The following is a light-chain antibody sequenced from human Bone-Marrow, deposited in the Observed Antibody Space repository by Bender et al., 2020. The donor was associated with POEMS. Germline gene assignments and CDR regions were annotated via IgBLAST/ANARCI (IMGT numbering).Light chain of an antibody. CDR1: ISDIGGYNY. CDR2: DVT. CDR3: NSYARSNTLI. J-gene: IGLJ2*01. V-gene: IGLV2-14*03. Sequence: QSALSQPASVSGSLGQSITISCTGTISDIGGYNYVSWYQQHPGKAPTLIVYDVTSRPSGVSNRFSCAKSGNTASLTISGLQAEDEAHYYCNSYARSNTLIFGGGTELTVL.